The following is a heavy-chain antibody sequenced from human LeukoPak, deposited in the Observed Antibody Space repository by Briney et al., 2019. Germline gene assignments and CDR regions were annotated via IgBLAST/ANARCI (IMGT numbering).Heavy chain of an antibody. CDR1: GFTFSGSA. Sequence: GGSLRLSCAASGFTFSGSAMHWVRQVPGKGLEWVSVIDSGGKTYYADSVKGRFTISRDNSKTTVILQMNSLRAEDTAVYYCAIERQFSSGWYYFDYWGQGILVTVSS. CDR2: IDSGGKT. J-gene: IGHJ4*02. CDR3: AIERQFSSGWYYFDY. D-gene: IGHD6-19*01. V-gene: IGHV3-53*01.